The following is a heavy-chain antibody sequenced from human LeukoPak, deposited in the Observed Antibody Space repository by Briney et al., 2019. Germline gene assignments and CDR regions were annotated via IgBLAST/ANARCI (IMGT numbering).Heavy chain of an antibody. J-gene: IGHJ2*01. V-gene: IGHV4-59*01. Sequence: SETLSLTCTVSGGSISTYYWTWIRRPPGKRLEWIGYINYSGSSDYNPSLKSRVTMSVDTSMIQFSLKLNSVTAADTAVYYCARRTYYDILTGYKYWYFDLWGRGTLVTVSS. CDR3: ARRTYYDILTGYKYWYFDL. CDR2: INYSGSS. D-gene: IGHD3-9*01. CDR1: GGSISTYY.